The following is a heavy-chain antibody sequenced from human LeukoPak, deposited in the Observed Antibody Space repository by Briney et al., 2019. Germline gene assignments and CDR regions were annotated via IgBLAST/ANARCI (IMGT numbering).Heavy chain of an antibody. D-gene: IGHD3-22*01. CDR3: ATQRGYYDSSGYRDY. J-gene: IGHJ4*02. CDR2: FDPEDGET. CDR1: GYALTELS. V-gene: IGHV1-24*01. Sequence: ASVKVSCKVSGYALTELSMHWVRQAPGKGLEWMGGFDPEDGETIYAQKFQGRVTMTEDTSTDTAYMELSSLRSEDTAVYYCATQRGYYDSSGYRDYWGQGTLVTVSS.